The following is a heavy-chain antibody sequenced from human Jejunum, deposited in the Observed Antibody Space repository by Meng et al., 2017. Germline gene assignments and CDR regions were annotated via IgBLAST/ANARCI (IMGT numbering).Heavy chain of an antibody. CDR3: VRGTNSWYSFAY. D-gene: IGHD6-13*01. V-gene: IGHV3-13*04. Sequence: GESLKISCAASGFILRNYAMHWVRQAPGKGLEWVSGIDAADETYYPDSVKGRFTISRENAKNSMYLPMNTLRAGDTAVYFCVRGTNSWYSFAYWGQGIRVT. CDR1: GFILRNYA. CDR2: IDAADET. J-gene: IGHJ4*02.